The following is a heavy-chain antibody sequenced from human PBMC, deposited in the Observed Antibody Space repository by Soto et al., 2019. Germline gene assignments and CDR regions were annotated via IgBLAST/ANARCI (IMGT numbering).Heavy chain of an antibody. J-gene: IGHJ5*02. Sequence: QLQLQESGSGLVKPSQTLCLTCAVSGGSIRSGGYSWSWIRQPPGKGLESIGSISHSGSTYYNPSLKSRVTISVDRSKTQFSLKLSSVTAADTAVYYCARWFDPWGQGTLVTVSS. V-gene: IGHV4-30-2*01. CDR3: ARWFDP. CDR1: GGSIRSGGYS. CDR2: ISHSGST.